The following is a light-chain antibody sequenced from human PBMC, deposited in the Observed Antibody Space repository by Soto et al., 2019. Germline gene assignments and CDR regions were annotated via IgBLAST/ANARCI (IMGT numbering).Light chain of an antibody. V-gene: IGKV3-20*01. Sequence: EIVLTQSPGTLSLSPGERACLSCRASESVGSSRLAWYQQNHGQAPKILMYGDSNRDAGIPDRFSGSGSGTDFTLSISRLEPEDFEVYYCQQYGRSPPTFGQGTKVDIK. CDR2: GDS. J-gene: IGKJ1*01. CDR3: QQYGRSPPT. CDR1: ESVGSSR.